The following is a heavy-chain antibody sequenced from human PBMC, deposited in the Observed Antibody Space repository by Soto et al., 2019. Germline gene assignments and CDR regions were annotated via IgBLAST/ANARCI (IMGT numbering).Heavy chain of an antibody. V-gene: IGHV6-1*01. J-gene: IGHJ6*02. D-gene: IGHD2-15*01. CDR3: ARSEEDSDYYYYGLDV. CDR2: TYYRSRWYS. CDR1: GDSVSSSSVA. Sequence: LTCVISGDSVSSSSVAWNWVRQSPSRGLEWLGRTYYRSRWYSDFAVSVRGRIVINADTSKNQFSLQLNSVTPEDTAVYFCARSEEDSDYYYYGLDVWGQGTTVTVSS.